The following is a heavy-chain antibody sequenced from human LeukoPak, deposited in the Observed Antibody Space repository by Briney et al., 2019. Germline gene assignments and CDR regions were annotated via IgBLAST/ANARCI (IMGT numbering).Heavy chain of an antibody. CDR3: PRAGGAEGIVVVIGFDY. V-gene: IGHV1-2*02. CDR1: GHTFTGSD. J-gene: IGHJ4*02. Sequence: ASVKVSCKASGHTFTGSDMHWVRRAPGQGLEWRGWINRNSGGTNYAKKFTGRATMTRDTSLSTAYMALSRLRSDATAVYSCPRAGGAEGIVVVIGFDYWGQETLVTVSS. D-gene: IGHD3-22*01. CDR2: INRNSGGT.